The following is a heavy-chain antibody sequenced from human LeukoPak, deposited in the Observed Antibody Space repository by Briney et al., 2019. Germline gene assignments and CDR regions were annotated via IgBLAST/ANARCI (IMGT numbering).Heavy chain of an antibody. D-gene: IGHD6-19*01. CDR3: ARETDSSGWEEYHNWFDP. CDR2: ISAYNGNT. J-gene: IGHJ5*02. CDR1: GYTFTSYG. Sequence: ASVKVSCKASGYTFTSYGISWVRQAPGQGLEWMGWISAYNGNTNYAQKLQGRVTMTTDTSTSTAYMELRSPRSDDTAVYYCARETDSSGWEEYHNWFDPWGQGTLVTVSS. V-gene: IGHV1-18*01.